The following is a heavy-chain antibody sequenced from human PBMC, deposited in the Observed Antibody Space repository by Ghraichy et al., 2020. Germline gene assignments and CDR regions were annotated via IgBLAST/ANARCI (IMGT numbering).Heavy chain of an antibody. J-gene: IGHJ4*02. CDR3: ARPMKYYYDSSGYYVFDY. D-gene: IGHD3-22*01. CDR1: GYSFTSYW. V-gene: IGHV5-51*01. Sequence: GESLNISCKGSGYSFTSYWIGWVRQMPGKGLEWMGIIYPGDSDTRYSPSFQGQVTISADKSISTAYLQWSSLKASDTAMYYCARPMKYYYDSSGYYVFDYWGQGTLVTVSS. CDR2: IYPGDSDT.